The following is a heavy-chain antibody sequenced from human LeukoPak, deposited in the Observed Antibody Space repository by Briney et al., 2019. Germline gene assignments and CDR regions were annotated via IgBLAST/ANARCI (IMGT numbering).Heavy chain of an antibody. J-gene: IGHJ4*02. Sequence: APVKVSCKASGYTFTSYYMHWVRQAPGQGLEWMGIINPSGGSTSYAQKFQGRVTMTRDTSTSTVYMELSSLRSEDTAVYYCARESSVVGATDYWGQGTLVTVSS. CDR1: GYTFTSYY. V-gene: IGHV1-46*01. CDR2: INPSGGST. D-gene: IGHD1-26*01. CDR3: ARESSVVGATDY.